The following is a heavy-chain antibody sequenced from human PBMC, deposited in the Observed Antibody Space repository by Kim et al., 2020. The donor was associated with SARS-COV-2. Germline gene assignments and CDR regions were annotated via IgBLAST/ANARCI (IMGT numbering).Heavy chain of an antibody. CDR3: AKDYIGSSSSDLVDY. J-gene: IGHJ4*02. D-gene: IGHD6-6*01. Sequence: ASVKGRFTISRDNSKNTLYLQMNSLRAEDTAVYYCAKDYIGSSSSDLVDYWGQGTLVTVSS. V-gene: IGHV3-23*01.